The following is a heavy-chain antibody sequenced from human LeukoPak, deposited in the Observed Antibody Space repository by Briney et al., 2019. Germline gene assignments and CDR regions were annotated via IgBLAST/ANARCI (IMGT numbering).Heavy chain of an antibody. CDR1: GYSFTTYG. D-gene: IGHD6-6*01. Sequence: SVKDSRKASGYSFTTYGISWVRQAPGQGLEWMGWISAYNGNTNYAQKLQGRFTMTTDTSTSTAYMELRSLRYDDTAVYYCARDMIAARPNWFDPWGQGTLVTVSS. V-gene: IGHV1-18*01. CDR2: ISAYNGNT. J-gene: IGHJ5*02. CDR3: ARDMIAARPNWFDP.